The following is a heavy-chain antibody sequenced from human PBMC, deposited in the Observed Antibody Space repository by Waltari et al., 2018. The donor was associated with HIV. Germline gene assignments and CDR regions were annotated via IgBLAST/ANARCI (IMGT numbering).Heavy chain of an antibody. V-gene: IGHV3-33*01. J-gene: IGHJ4*02. CDR2: FWSDGVEI. CDR1: GFPFATFG. CDR3: ARGYSSSRWIPLYH. Sequence: QVQLVESGGGAVQPGTSLTLSCAVSGFPFATFGIHWVRQSPGKGLEWLAVFWSDGVEISYADSVKGRFTISKDSSQKTLYLHLTSLRAEDTALYYCARGYSSSRWIPLYHWGRGTLVTVSS. D-gene: IGHD6-6*01.